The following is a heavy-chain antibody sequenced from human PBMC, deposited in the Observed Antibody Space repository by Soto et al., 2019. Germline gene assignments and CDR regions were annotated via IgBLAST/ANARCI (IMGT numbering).Heavy chain of an antibody. J-gene: IGHJ5*02. CDR3: AKVHDYGNWFDP. D-gene: IGHD4-17*01. CDR1: GCTFSSYA. V-gene: IGHV3-23*01. CDR2: ISGSGGST. Sequence: GGSLRLSCAASGCTFSSYAMSWVRQAPGKGLEWVSAISGSGGSTYYADSVKGRFTISRDNSKNTLYLQMNSLRAEDTAVYYCAKVHDYGNWFDPWGQGTLVTVSS.